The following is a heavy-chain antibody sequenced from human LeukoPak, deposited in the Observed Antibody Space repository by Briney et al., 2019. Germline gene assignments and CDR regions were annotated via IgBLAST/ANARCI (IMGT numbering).Heavy chain of an antibody. CDR1: GGSLSSRRYH. D-gene: IGHD3-10*01. V-gene: IGHV4-31*03. CDR2: IYSSGNS. CDR3: ARVSSVSYYKFDY. J-gene: IGHJ4*02. Sequence: SQTLSLTRTVSGGSLSSRRYHWSWIRQHPGKGLEGIGYIYSSGNSYYNPSLKSRVTISVDTSKNQFSLKLSSVTAADTAVYYCARVSSVSYYKFDYWGQGTLVTVSS.